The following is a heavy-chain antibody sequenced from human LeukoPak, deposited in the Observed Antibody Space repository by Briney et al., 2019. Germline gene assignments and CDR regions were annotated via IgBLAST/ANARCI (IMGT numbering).Heavy chain of an antibody. CDR1: GGSISSGGYS. Sequence: PSETLSLTCAVSGGSISSGGYSWSWIRQPPGKGLEWIGYIYHSGSTYYNPSLKSRVTISVDRSKNQFSLKLSSVTAADTAVYYCASQNSVFLGPFDYWGQGTLVTVSS. V-gene: IGHV4-30-2*01. J-gene: IGHJ4*02. D-gene: IGHD1-14*01. CDR2: IYHSGST. CDR3: ASQNSVFLGPFDY.